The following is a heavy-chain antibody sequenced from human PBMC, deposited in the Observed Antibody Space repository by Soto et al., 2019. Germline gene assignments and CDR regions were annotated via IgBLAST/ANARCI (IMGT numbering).Heavy chain of an antibody. D-gene: IGHD2-15*01. CDR3: ARGGGTTHWFDF. J-gene: IGHJ5*01. CDR1: GYTFSSSY. Sequence: QVLLVQAGAEVKKPGASVKVSCKASGYTFSSSYMHWVRQAPGQGPEWMGWIFPSTGDTNFAQKFKGRVTMTRDMSISTAYMDLSSLRSDDTAVYYCARGGGTTHWFDFWGQGTLVTVSS. CDR2: IFPSTGDT. V-gene: IGHV1-2*02.